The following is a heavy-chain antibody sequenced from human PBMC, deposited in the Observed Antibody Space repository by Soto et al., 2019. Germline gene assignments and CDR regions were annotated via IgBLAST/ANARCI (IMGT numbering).Heavy chain of an antibody. CDR2: ISGSGGST. Sequence: GGSLRLSCAASGFTFSSYAMSWVRQAPGKGLEWVSAISGSGGSTYYADSVNGRFTISRDKSKNTLYLQMNSLRAEATAVYYCAKGGKSYSSSFYYYYGMDVWGQGTTVTVSS. V-gene: IGHV3-23*01. CDR3: AKGGKSYSSSFYYYYGMDV. CDR1: GFTFSSYA. J-gene: IGHJ6*02. D-gene: IGHD6-6*01.